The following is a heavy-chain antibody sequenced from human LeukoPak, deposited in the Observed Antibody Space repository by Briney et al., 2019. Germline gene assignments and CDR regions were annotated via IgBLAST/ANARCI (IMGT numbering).Heavy chain of an antibody. V-gene: IGHV3-30*02. CDR2: IRYDGSNK. J-gene: IGHJ6*03. D-gene: IGHD2-2*02. CDR3: AKEYCSSTSCYMRSLSYMDV. Sequence: GGSLRLSCAASGFTFSSYGVHWVRQAPGKGLEWVAFIRYDGSNKYYADSVKGRFTISRDNSKNTLYLQMNSLRAEDTAVYYCAKEYCSSTSCYMRSLSYMDVWGKGTTVTVSS. CDR1: GFTFSSYG.